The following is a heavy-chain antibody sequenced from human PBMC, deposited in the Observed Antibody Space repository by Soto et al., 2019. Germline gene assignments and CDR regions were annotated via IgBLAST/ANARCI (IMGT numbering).Heavy chain of an antibody. CDR1: GFTFSSYS. CDR3: ARVLAYCGGDCYSDGPDPSSIYYYYYGMDV. Sequence: GGSLRLSCAASGFTFSSYSMNWVRQAPGKGLEWVSSISSSSSYIYYADSVKGRFTISRDNAKNSLYLQMNSLRAEDTAVYYCARVLAYCGGDCYSDGPDPSSIYYYYYGMDVWGQGTTVTVSS. D-gene: IGHD2-21*02. CDR2: ISSSSSYI. V-gene: IGHV3-21*01. J-gene: IGHJ6*02.